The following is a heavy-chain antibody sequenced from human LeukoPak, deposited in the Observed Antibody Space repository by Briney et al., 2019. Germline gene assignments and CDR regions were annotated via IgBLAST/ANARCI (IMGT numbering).Heavy chain of an antibody. CDR1: GYTFTXYY. J-gene: IGHJ4*02. D-gene: IGHD3-22*01. CDR2: INPNSGGT. CDR3: ASFWSPYYDSSN. Sequence: KVSCKASGYTFTXYYMHWVRQAPGQGLEWMGRINPNSGGTNYAQKFQGRVTMTRDTSISTAYMELSRLRSDDTAVYYCASFWSPYYDSSNWGQGTLVTVSS. V-gene: IGHV1-2*06.